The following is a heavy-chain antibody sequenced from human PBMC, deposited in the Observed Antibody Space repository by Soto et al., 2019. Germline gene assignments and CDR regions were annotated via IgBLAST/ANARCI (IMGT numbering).Heavy chain of an antibody. CDR3: ARHPRGDVSYYYYYYMDV. V-gene: IGHV4-39*01. CDR2: IYYSGST. Sequence: PSETLSLTCTVSGGSISSSSYYWGWIRQPPGKGLEWIGSIYYSGSTYYNPSLKSRVTISVDTSKNQFSLKLSSVTAADTAVYYCARHPRGDVSYYYYYYMDVWGKGTTVTVSS. J-gene: IGHJ6*03. CDR1: GGSISSSSYY. D-gene: IGHD3-16*02.